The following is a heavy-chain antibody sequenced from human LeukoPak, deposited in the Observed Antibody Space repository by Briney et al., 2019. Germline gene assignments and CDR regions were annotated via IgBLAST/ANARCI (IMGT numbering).Heavy chain of an antibody. J-gene: IGHJ4*02. Sequence: GGSLRLPCAASGFTFSDYSMNWVRQAPGKGLEWISYIGIDSGNTNYADSVKGRFTISGDKAKNSLYLQMNSLRVEDTAVYYCARDYKYAFDNWAREPWSPSPQ. CDR1: GFTFSDYS. CDR2: IGIDSGNT. CDR3: ARDYKYAFDN. D-gene: IGHD5-24*01. V-gene: IGHV3-48*01.